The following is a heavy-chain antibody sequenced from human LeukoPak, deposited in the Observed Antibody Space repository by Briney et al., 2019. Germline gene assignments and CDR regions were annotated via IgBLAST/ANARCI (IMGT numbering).Heavy chain of an antibody. CDR1: GYTFTDYY. Sequence: AASVKVSRKASGYTFTDYYMHWVRQAPGQGLEWMGWINPNNGGTTYAQKFKGGVTMTRDTSISTAYMELGRLTSDDTAMYFCLRDLTYGGISSPDCWGQGSLVTVSS. J-gene: IGHJ4*02. V-gene: IGHV1-2*02. D-gene: IGHD4/OR15-4a*01. CDR3: LRDLTYGGISSPDC. CDR2: INPNNGGT.